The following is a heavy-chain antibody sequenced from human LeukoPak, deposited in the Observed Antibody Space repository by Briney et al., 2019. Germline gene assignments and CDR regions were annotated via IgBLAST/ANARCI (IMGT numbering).Heavy chain of an antibody. D-gene: IGHD2-21*01. CDR2: IIPIFGTA. V-gene: IGHV1-69*05. Sequence: SVKVSCKASGGTFSSYAISWVRQAPGQGLEWMGGIIPIFGTANYAQKFQGRVTITTDKSTSTAYMELSSLRSEDTAVYYCARGLQNYGGIEGDAFDIWGQGTMVTVSS. CDR1: GGTFSSYA. J-gene: IGHJ3*02. CDR3: ARGLQNYGGIEGDAFDI.